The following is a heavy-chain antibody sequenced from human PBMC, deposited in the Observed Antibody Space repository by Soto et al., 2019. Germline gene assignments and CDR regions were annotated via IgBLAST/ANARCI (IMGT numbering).Heavy chain of an antibody. CDR1: GFTFSSYD. CDR3: ERGRGRDCSSTSCYSYYYYGMDV. J-gene: IGHJ6*02. Sequence: GGSLRLSCAASGFTFSSYDMHWVRQATGKGLEWVSAIGTAGDPYYPGSVKGRFTISRENAKNSLYLQMNSLRAGDTAVYYCERGRGRDCSSTSCYSYYYYGMDVWGQGTTVRVYS. V-gene: IGHV3-13*05. CDR2: IGTAGDP. D-gene: IGHD2-2*01.